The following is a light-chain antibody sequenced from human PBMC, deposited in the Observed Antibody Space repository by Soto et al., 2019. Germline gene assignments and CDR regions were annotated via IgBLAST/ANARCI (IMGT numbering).Light chain of an antibody. V-gene: IGKV3-20*01. CDR2: GAS. CDR3: QQYGSSPPLT. Sequence: EIVLTQSPGTLSLSPGERATLSCRASQSVSSSYLAWYQQKPGQAPRLLIYGASSRATGIPDRFSDSGSGTDFTLTISRLEPEDVAVYYCQQYGSSPPLTFGGGTKVEIK. CDR1: QSVSSSY. J-gene: IGKJ4*01.